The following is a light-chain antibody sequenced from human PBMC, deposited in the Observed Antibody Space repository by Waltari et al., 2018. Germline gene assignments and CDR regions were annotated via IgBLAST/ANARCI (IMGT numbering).Light chain of an antibody. CDR3: QVWDNSSDHVV. V-gene: IGLV3-21*03. CDR2: DDS. J-gene: IGLJ2*01. CDR1: NIGSKS. Sequence: SYVLTQPPSVSVAPGKTARITCGGNNIGSKSVHWYQQKPGQTPGLVVYDDSARPSGIPERVSGSNAGNTATRTISRVEGGDEADYYCQVWDNSSDHVVFGGGTNLTVL.